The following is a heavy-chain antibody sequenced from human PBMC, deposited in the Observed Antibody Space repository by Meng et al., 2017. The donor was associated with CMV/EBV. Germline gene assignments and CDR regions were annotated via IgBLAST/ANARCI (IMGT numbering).Heavy chain of an antibody. Sequence: LTCAVSGDSISRNLWWSWVRQPPGKGLEWIGEISYSGDTKYNPSLQSRATISSDTTNNRFSLRLNSVTAADTGVYFCARSPGFWPLDYWGRGTLVTVSS. V-gene: IGHV4-4*01. J-gene: IGHJ4*02. CDR2: ISYSGDT. CDR1: GDSISRNLW. CDR3: ARSPGFWPLDY.